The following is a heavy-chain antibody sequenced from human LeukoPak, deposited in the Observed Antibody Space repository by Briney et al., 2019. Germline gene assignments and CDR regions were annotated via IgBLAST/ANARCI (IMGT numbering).Heavy chain of an antibody. CDR3: ARQPITASFDS. V-gene: IGHV5-51*01. CDR2: IYPGDSDT. J-gene: IGHJ4*02. Sequence: GESLKISCKGSGYSFTSYWITWVRQMPGKGLEWMGIIYPGDSDTRYSLSFQGQVTISADKSTSTAYLQWSSLKASDTAMYYCARQPITASFDSWGQGTLVTVSS. CDR1: GYSFTSYW. D-gene: IGHD6-13*01.